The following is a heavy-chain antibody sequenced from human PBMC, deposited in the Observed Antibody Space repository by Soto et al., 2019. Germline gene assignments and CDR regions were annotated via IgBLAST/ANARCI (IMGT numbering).Heavy chain of an antibody. D-gene: IGHD2-8*01. CDR1: GGTFSSYT. V-gene: IGHV1-69*02. CDR3: ARLIGDSWLDS. Sequence: SVKVSCKASGGTFSSYTIRWVRQAPGQGLEWMGRIIPILGIANYAQKFQGRVTITADTSNNQLSLQLNSVTPDDTAVYYCARLIGDSWLDSWGQGTRVTVSS. J-gene: IGHJ5*01. CDR2: IIPILGIA.